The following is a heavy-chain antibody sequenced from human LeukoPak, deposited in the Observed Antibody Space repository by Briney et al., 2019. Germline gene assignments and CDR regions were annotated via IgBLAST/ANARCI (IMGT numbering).Heavy chain of an antibody. CDR2: ISDDGIKI. CDR1: GFRFSSYG. Sequence: GRSLRLSCAASGFRFSSYGMHWVRQAPGKGLEWVAVISDDGIKIYYGDSVKGRFTISRDNSKNTLNLQMDSLRADDTAVYYCGKGPGYSVYDNLPHHWGQGTLVTVSS. CDR3: GKGPGYSVYDNLPHH. J-gene: IGHJ5*02. V-gene: IGHV3-30*18. D-gene: IGHD5/OR15-5a*01.